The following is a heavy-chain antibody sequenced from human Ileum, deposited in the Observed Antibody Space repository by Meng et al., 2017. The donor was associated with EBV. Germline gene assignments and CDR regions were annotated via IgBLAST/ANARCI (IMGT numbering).Heavy chain of an antibody. CDR1: GYTFTGDC. CDR3: ARTQQVAYYDY. Sequence: VQLVPSWAEKNKPGATVKVTCKTSGYTFTGDCVYWIRQSPGQGLEWIGRINPNTGKTNSAQKFHGRVAVTTDTSTSTGYMELRSLTSDDTTIYYCARTQQVAYYDYWGQGTLVTVSS. D-gene: IGHD6-13*01. CDR2: INPNTGKT. V-gene: IGHV1-2*06. J-gene: IGHJ4*02.